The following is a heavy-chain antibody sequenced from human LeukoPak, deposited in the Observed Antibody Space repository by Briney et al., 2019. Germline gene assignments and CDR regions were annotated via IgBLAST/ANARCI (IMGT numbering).Heavy chain of an antibody. Sequence: GGSLRLSCAASGFTFSSYWMGWVRQAPGKGLEGVANIKQDGSEKYYVDSVKGRFTISRDNAKNSLYLQMNSLRAEDTAVYYCAKDWVTKILYYFDYWGQGTLVTVSS. CDR1: GFTFSSYW. CDR2: IKQDGSEK. CDR3: AKDWVTKILYYFDY. D-gene: IGHD4-11*01. V-gene: IGHV3-7*01. J-gene: IGHJ4*02.